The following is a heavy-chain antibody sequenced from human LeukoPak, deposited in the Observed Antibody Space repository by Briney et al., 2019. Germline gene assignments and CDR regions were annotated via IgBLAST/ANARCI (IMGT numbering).Heavy chain of an antibody. CDR3: ARDQVVHEWFDP. CDR2: IYYSGVT. Sequence: SETLSLTCTVSGASVTTFYWSWFRQPPGKGLEWIGYIYYSGVTNYNPSLKSRVTMSVDTSKNQFSLKVTSVTAADTAIYYCARDQVVHEWFDPWGLGILVTVSS. J-gene: IGHJ5*02. V-gene: IGHV4-59*02. CDR1: GASVTTFY. D-gene: IGHD3-22*01.